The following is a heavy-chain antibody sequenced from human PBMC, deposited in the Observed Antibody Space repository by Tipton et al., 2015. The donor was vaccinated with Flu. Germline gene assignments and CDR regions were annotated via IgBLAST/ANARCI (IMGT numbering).Heavy chain of an antibody. CDR3: VTGYFYHMDV. CDR1: GFTFSSYW. CDR2: IRQDGSEK. Sequence: GSLRLSCAASGFTFSSYWMSWVRQAPGKGLEWVANIRQDGSEKYYVDSVKGRFTISRDNAKNSLYLQMNSLRAEDTAVYYCVTGYFYHMDVWGKGTTVTVSS. V-gene: IGHV3-7*01. J-gene: IGHJ6*03.